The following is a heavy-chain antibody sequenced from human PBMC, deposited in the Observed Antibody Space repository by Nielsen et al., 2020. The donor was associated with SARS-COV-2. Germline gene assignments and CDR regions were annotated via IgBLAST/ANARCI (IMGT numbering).Heavy chain of an antibody. Sequence: GGSLRLSCAASGFSVSSHDMNWVRQAPGKGLQWVSLIYSDGSTKYADSVKGRFTISRDNSRNTVYLQMNSLRPEDTAVYYCAKEFGGNYVWGSYRSTDPFDYWGQGTLVTVSS. V-gene: IGHV3-53*01. J-gene: IGHJ4*02. CDR2: IYSDGST. CDR1: GFSVSSHD. D-gene: IGHD3-16*02. CDR3: AKEFGGNYVWGSYRSTDPFDY.